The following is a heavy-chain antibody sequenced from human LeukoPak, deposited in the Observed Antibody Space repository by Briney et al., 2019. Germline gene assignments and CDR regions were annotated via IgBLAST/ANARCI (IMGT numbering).Heavy chain of an antibody. CDR2: IISSGSNT. D-gene: IGHD5-24*01. V-gene: IGHV3-48*03. CDR3: ASPQYYFEY. J-gene: IGHJ4*02. CDR1: GFTCSTYE. Sequence: PGGSLRLSCAASGFTCSTYEMNWVRPAPGQGLEGVTLIISSGSNTYYADSVKGRFTISRDNAKNSLYLQMNRLRAEDTAVYYCASPQYYFEYWGQGTLVTVCS.